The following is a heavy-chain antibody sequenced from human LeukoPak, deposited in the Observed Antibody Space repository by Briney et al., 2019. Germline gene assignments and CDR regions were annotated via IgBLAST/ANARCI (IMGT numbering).Heavy chain of an antibody. D-gene: IGHD3-10*01. CDR3: ARVQSGTCLDY. CDR2: IYYSGSA. J-gene: IGHJ4*02. V-gene: IGHV4-59*01. CDR1: GGSISSYS. Sequence: SETLSLTCTVSGGSISSYSWSWIRQPPGKGLEWIGYIYYSGSANYNPSLKSRVTISLDTSKNQFSLKLSSVTAADTAVYYCARVQSGTCLDYWGQGTLVTVSS.